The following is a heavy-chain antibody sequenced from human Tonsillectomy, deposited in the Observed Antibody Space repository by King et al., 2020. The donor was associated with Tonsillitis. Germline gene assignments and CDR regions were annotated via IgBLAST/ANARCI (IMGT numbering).Heavy chain of an antibody. D-gene: IGHD4-17*01. CDR1: GGSISSSSYY. J-gene: IGHJ4*02. CDR2: IYYSGCT. CDR3: ARTTTVFDY. V-gene: IGHV4-39*01. Sequence: QLQESGPGLVKPSETLSLTCTVSGGSISSSSYYWGWIRQPPGKGLEWFGRIYYSGCTYYNPSLKSRVTISVDTSKNQFSLKLRPVTAADTAVYYCARTTTVFDYWGQGTLVTVSS.